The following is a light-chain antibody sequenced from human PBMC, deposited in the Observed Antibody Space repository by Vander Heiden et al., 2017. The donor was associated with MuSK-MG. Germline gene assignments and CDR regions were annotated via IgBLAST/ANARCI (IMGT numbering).Light chain of an antibody. Sequence: SYELTQPPSVSVSPGQTARIACSGDALPKQYAYWYQQKPGQAPVLVIYNDTERPSGIPERFSGSSSGTTVTLTISGVQTEDEADYSCQSADSSGTYWVFGGGTKLTVL. CDR2: NDT. V-gene: IGLV3-25*03. CDR3: QSADSSGTYWV. J-gene: IGLJ3*02. CDR1: ALPKQY.